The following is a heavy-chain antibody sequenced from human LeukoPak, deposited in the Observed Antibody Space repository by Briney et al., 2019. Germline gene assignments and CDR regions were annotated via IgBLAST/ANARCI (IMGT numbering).Heavy chain of an antibody. D-gene: IGHD6-13*01. CDR1: GGSISSGGYY. V-gene: IGHV4-31*03. CDR3: ARGGGSSSKYYYYYYGMDV. J-gene: IGHJ6*02. CDR2: IYYSGST. Sequence: SETLSLTCTVSGGSISSGGYYWSWIRQHPGKGLEWIGYIYYSGSTYYNPSLKSRDTISVDTSKNQFSLKLSSVTAADTAVYYCARGGGSSSKYYYYYYGMDVWGQGTTVTVSS.